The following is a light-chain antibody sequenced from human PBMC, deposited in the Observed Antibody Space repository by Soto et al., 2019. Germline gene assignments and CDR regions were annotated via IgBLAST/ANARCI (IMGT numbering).Light chain of an antibody. Sequence: QSVLTQPPSVSAAPGQKVTISCSVSSFNIEGNSRSWYQQLPGTAPKLLIYGANKRPSGIPDRFSGSKSGTSATLGITGFQTGDEADYYCGSWDSSLSAYVFGTGTKVTVL. CDR2: GAN. V-gene: IGLV1-51*01. CDR1: SFNIEGNS. CDR3: GSWDSSLSAYV. J-gene: IGLJ1*01.